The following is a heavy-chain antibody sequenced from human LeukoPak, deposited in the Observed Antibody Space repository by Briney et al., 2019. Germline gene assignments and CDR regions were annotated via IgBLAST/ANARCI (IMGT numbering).Heavy chain of an antibody. CDR3: ARTTVVTQGWFDP. V-gene: IGHV1-2*02. CDR1: GYTFTGYY. Sequence: ASVKVSCKASGYTFTGYYMHWVRQAPGQGLEWMGWINPNSGGTNYAQKFQGRVTMTRDTSISTAYMELSRLRSDDTAVYYCARTTVVTQGWFDPWGQGTLVTVSS. D-gene: IGHD4-23*01. CDR2: INPNSGGT. J-gene: IGHJ5*02.